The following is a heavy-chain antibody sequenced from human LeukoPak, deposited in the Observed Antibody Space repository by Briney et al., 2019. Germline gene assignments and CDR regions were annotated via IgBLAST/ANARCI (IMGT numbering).Heavy chain of an antibody. D-gene: IGHD3-22*01. J-gene: IGHJ5*02. V-gene: IGHV3-23*01. CDR1: GFTFGSYA. Sequence: GGSLRLSCVASGFTFGSYAMSWVRQATGKGLEWVLSISGSGSSTSYADSVKGRLTISRDNSKNTVYLQMNSLRAEDTAVYYCAKDRGNYYDTPRFDPWGQGTLVTVSS. CDR3: AKDRGNYYDTPRFDP. CDR2: ISGSGSST.